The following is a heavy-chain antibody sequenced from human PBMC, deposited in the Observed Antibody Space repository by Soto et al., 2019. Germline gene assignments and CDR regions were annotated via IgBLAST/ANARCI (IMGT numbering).Heavy chain of an antibody. CDR1: GGTFSSYS. CDR2: INPIFGTP. CDR3: AREGRHFDY. V-gene: IGHV1-69*06. J-gene: IGHJ4*02. Sequence: SVKVSCKASGGTFSSYSISWVRQAPGQGLEWMGGINPIFGTPHYAQKYQGRVTITADTFTNTAYMELTRLTSDDTAVYFCAREGRHFDYWGQGTLVTVSS.